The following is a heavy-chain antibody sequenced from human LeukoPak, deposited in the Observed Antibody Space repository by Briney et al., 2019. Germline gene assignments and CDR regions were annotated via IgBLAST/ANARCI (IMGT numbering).Heavy chain of an antibody. D-gene: IGHD5-24*01. Sequence: ASVKVSCKASGYTFTGYYMHWVRQAPGQGLEWMGWINPNSGGTNYAQKFQDRATMTRDTSISTAYMELSRLRSDDTAVYYCARGADSRWVQFEYWGQGTLVTVSS. CDR3: ARGADSRWVQFEY. CDR1: GYTFTGYY. V-gene: IGHV1-2*02. J-gene: IGHJ4*02. CDR2: INPNSGGT.